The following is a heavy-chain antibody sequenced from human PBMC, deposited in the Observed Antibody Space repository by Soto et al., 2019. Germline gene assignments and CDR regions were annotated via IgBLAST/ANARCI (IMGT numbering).Heavy chain of an antibody. V-gene: IGHV3-30-3*01. J-gene: IGHJ6*02. Sequence: VQLVESGGGVVQPGRSLRLSCAASGFTFSSYAMHWVRQAPGKGLEWVAVISYDGSNKYYADSVKGRFTISRDNSKNTLYLQMNSLRAEDTAVYYCARDPVWITGYSYGSYYYYYGMDVWGQGTTVTVSS. CDR3: ARDPVWITGYSYGSYYYYYGMDV. D-gene: IGHD5-18*01. CDR2: ISYDGSNK. CDR1: GFTFSSYA.